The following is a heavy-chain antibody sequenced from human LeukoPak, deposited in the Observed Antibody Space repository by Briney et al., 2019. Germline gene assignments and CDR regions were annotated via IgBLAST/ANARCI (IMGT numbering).Heavy chain of an antibody. CDR1: GGSLSGYY. V-gene: IGHV4-34*01. Sequence: SETLSLTCAVYGGSLSGYYWSWIRQPPGKGLEWIGEINHSGSTNYNPSLKSRVTISVDTSKNQFSLNLSSVTAADTAVYYCARVIAEVPAARGRIAFDIWGQGTMVTVSS. CDR3: ARVIAEVPAARGRIAFDI. D-gene: IGHD2-2*01. CDR2: INHSGST. J-gene: IGHJ3*02.